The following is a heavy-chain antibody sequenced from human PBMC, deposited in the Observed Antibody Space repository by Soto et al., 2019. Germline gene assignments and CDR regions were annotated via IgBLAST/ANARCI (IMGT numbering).Heavy chain of an antibody. CDR3: ARGEIRYYDFWSGYYGTGSWFDP. V-gene: IGHV1-18*01. CDR1: GYTFTSYG. J-gene: IGHJ5*02. D-gene: IGHD3-3*01. CDR2: ISAYNGNT. Sequence: GASVKVSCKASGYTFTSYGISWVRQAPGQGLEWMGWISAYNGNTNYAQKLQGRVTMTTDTSTSTAYMELRSLRSDDTAVYYCARGEIRYYDFWSGYYGTGSWFDPWGQGTLVTVSS.